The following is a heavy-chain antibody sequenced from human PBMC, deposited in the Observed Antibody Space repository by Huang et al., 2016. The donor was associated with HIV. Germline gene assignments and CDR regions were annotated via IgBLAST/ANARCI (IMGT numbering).Heavy chain of an antibody. CDR3: AKGDSGSSYGSYYVDY. V-gene: IGHV3-23*01. CDR2: ISGSGRST. CDR1: GFTFRSYA. J-gene: IGHJ4*02. Sequence: EVQLLESGGGLVQPGGSLRLSCVASGFTFRSYAMSWVRQAPGKGLELVSVISGSGRSTDYADSVKGRFTISRDNSTNTLYRQMISLRSEDTAVYYCAKGDSGSSYGSYYVDYWGQGTLVPVSS. D-gene: IGHD5-18*01.